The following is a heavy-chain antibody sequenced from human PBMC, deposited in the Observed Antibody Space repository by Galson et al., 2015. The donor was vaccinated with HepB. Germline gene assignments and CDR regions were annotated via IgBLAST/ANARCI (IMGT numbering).Heavy chain of an antibody. CDR1: GFTFSDYY. D-gene: IGHD3-22*01. Sequence: SLRLSCAASGFTFSDYYMSWIRQAPGKGLEWVSYISSSSSNTNYADSVKDRFTISRDNAKNSLDLQMNSLRAEDTAVYYCARVGNHPDPTFYYDSSGYYSFDYWGQGTLVTVSS. CDR3: ARVGNHPDPTFYYDSSGYYSFDY. J-gene: IGHJ4*02. CDR2: ISSSSSNT. V-gene: IGHV3-11*06.